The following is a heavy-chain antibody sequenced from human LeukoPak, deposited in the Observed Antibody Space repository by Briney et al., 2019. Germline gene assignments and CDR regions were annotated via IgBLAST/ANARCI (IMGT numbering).Heavy chain of an antibody. CDR2: ISGSGGST. Sequence: GGSLRLSCAASGFTFSSYAMSWVRQAPGKGLEWVSVISGSGGSTYYADSVKGRFTISRDNSKNTLYLQMNSLRAEDTAVYYCASDARHSEVGYFDYWGQGTLVTVSS. CDR3: ASDARHSEVGYFDY. V-gene: IGHV3-23*01. J-gene: IGHJ4*02. D-gene: IGHD6-6*01. CDR1: GFTFSSYA.